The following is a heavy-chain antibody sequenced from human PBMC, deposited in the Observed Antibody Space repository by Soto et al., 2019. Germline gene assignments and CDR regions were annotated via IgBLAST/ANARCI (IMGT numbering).Heavy chain of an antibody. CDR2: ISYDGSNK. Sequence: GGSLRLSCAASGFTFSSYAMHWFRQAPGKGLEWVAVISYDGSNKYYADSVKGRFTISRDNSKNTLYLQMNSLRAEDTAVYYCARDGGPRWLQPRGHFDYWGQGTLVTVSS. D-gene: IGHD5-12*01. J-gene: IGHJ4*02. CDR1: GFTFSSYA. V-gene: IGHV3-30-3*01. CDR3: ARDGGPRWLQPRGHFDY.